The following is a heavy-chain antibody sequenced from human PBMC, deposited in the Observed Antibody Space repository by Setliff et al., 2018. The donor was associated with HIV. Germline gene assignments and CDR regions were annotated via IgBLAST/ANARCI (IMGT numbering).Heavy chain of an antibody. V-gene: IGHV4-38-2*02. CDR1: GDSLTSGYY. CDR3: ARLSGGMVPNY. D-gene: IGHD3-10*01. J-gene: IGHJ4*02. CDR2: MHYAGTT. Sequence: PSETLSLTCNVSGDSLTSGYYWVWIRQPPGKGLEWIASMHYAGTTEYNPSLKSRLTMSLDTSKNQISLRLSSVTAADTAVYYCARLSGGMVPNYWGQGTLVTVSS.